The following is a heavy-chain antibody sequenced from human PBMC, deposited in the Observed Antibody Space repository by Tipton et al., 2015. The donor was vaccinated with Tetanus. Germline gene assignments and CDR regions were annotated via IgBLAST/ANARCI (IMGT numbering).Heavy chain of an antibody. CDR2: ISSSSRYI. CDR1: GSTLSRYT. J-gene: IGHJ4*02. D-gene: IGHD3-10*01. CDR3: VKNVNYYDSQSYLDY. V-gene: IGHV3-21*04. Sequence: SLRLSCAASGSTLSRYTLNWVRQAPGKGLEWVSSISSSSRYIYYADSVKGRFTISRDNAKNSLYLQMNGLRADDTALYYCVKNVNYYDSQSYLDYWGQGTLVTVSS.